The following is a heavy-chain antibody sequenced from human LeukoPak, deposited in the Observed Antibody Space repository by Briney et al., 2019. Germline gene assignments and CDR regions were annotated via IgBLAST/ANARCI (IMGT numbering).Heavy chain of an antibody. Sequence: GGSLRPSCAASGFTFSSYWMHWVRQAPGKGLVGVSRINTDGSSTNYADSVKGRFTISRDNAKNTLYLQMNSLRAEDTAVYYCASTRRDGYNYWAYWGQGTLVTVPS. D-gene: IGHD5-24*01. V-gene: IGHV3-74*01. CDR2: INTDGSST. CDR1: GFTFSSYW. J-gene: IGHJ4*02. CDR3: ASTRRDGYNYWAY.